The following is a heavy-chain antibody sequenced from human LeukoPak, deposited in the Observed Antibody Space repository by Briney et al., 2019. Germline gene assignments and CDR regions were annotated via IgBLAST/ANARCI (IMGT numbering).Heavy chain of an antibody. Sequence: GGSLRLSCAASGFTFSSYGMHWVSQAPGKGLEWVAVISYDGSNAYYADSVKGRFTISRDNSKNMLYLQMNSLRAEDTAVYYCAKPYYYGSRSYMDYWGQGTLVTVSS. CDR3: AKPYYYGSRSYMDY. V-gene: IGHV3-30*18. CDR1: GFTFSSYG. J-gene: IGHJ4*02. D-gene: IGHD3-10*01. CDR2: ISYDGSNA.